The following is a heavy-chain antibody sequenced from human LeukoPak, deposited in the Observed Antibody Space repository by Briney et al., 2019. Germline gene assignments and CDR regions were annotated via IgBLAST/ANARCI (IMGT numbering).Heavy chain of an antibody. D-gene: IGHD5-18*01. CDR1: GFTFSSYA. J-gene: IGHJ4*02. CDR2: MSSSGSYI. Sequence: GGSLRLSCAASGFTFSSYAINWVRQAPGEWLEWVSFMSSSGSYIYYTDSVKGRFTISRDNAKNSLYLQMNSLRSEDTAVYYCARDLNTPMAYYFDCWGQGTLVTVSS. CDR3: ARDLNTPMAYYFDC. V-gene: IGHV3-21*01.